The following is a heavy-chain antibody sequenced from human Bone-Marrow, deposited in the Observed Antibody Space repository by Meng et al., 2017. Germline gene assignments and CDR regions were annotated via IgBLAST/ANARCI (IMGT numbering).Heavy chain of an antibody. CDR2: ISHSGGTT. Sequence: EVQLLESGGGLVQPGGSLRLSCAASGFTFSKSAMTWVRQAPGKGLEWVSGISHSGGTTYYADSVKGRFTLSRDNSNNTLFLQMNSLRAEDTALYYCAKAFSTSWSGFDYWGQGALVTVSS. CDR1: GFTFSKSA. V-gene: IGHV3-23*01. CDR3: AKAFSTSWSGFDY. J-gene: IGHJ4*02. D-gene: IGHD6-13*01.